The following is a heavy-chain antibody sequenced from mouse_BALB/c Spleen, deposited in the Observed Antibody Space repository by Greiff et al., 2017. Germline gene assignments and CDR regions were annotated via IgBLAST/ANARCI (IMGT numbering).Heavy chain of an antibody. CDR3: ARGYGSSHFDY. CDR2: ISDGGSYT. D-gene: IGHD1-1*01. CDR1: GFTFSDYY. J-gene: IGHJ2*01. V-gene: IGHV5-4*02. Sequence: EVMLVESGGGLVKPGGSLKLSCAASGFTFSDYYMYWVRQTPEKRLEWVATISDGGSYTYYPDSVKGRFTISRDNAKNNLYLQMSSLKSEDTAMYYCARGYGSSHFDYWGQGTTLTVSS.